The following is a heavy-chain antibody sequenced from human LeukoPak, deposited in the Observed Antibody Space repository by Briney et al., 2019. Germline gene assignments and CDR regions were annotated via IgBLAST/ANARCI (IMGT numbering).Heavy chain of an antibody. D-gene: IGHD3-16*02. J-gene: IGHJ5*02. CDR3: ARATHYDYIWGSYRFHNWSDP. Sequence: PSETLSLTCAVYGGSFSGYYWSWIRQPPGKGLEWIGEINHSGSTNYNPSLKSRVTISVDTSKNQFSLKLSSVTAADTAVYYCARATHYDYIWGSYRFHNWSDPWGQGTLVTVSS. CDR2: INHSGST. V-gene: IGHV4-34*01. CDR1: GGSFSGYY.